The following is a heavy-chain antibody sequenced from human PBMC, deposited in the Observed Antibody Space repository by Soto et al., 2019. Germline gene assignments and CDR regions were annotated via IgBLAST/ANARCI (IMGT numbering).Heavy chain of an antibody. V-gene: IGHV3-7*01. J-gene: IGHJ5*02. CDR3: ARDVYGDYVWWFDP. Sequence: EVQLVESGGGLVQPGGSLRLSCAASGFTFSSYWMSWVRQAPGKGLEWVANIKQDGSEKYYVYSVKGRFTISRDNAKNSLYLQMNSLRAEDTAVYYCARDVYGDYVWWFDPWGQGTLVTVSS. D-gene: IGHD4-17*01. CDR1: GFTFSSYW. CDR2: IKQDGSEK.